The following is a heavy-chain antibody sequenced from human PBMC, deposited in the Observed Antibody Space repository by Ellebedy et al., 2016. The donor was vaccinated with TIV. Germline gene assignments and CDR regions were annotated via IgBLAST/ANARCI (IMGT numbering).Heavy chain of an antibody. CDR3: AGTRGYGYVY. V-gene: IGHV4-34*01. CDR2: ISHSGRA. CDR1: GESFTAYY. D-gene: IGHD5-18*01. J-gene: IGHJ4*02. Sequence: MPSETLSLTCAVHGESFTAYYWTWVRQSPEKGLEWLGEISHSGRANYNPSLESRITISVDKSSNPFSLKLSYVTAADTAGYYCAGTRGYGYVYWGLGTLVTVSS.